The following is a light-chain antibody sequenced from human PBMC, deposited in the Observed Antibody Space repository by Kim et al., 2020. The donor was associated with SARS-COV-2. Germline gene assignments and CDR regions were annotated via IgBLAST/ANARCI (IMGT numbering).Light chain of an antibody. J-gene: IGLJ2*01. V-gene: IGLV2-11*03. CDR2: DVT. CDR3: CSYAGTYTLI. Sequence: GQSVTSSCTGTESDIGGYNFVSWYRQYPGKAPQPIIYDVTQRPSGVPDRFSGSRSGNTASLTISRLQAEDETDYYCCSYAGTYTLIFGGGTQLTVL. CDR1: ESDIGGYNF.